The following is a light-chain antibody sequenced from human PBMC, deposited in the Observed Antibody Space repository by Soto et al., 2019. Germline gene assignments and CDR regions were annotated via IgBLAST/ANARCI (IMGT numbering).Light chain of an antibody. CDR3: CSDAGAFTYV. J-gene: IGLJ1*01. CDR2: YVS. Sequence: QSALTQPRSVSGSPGHSVTISCTGTSSDVGGYSYVSWYQQHPGKAPKLMISYVSKRPSGVPDRFSGSKFGNTASLTISGLQAEDEAYYYCCSDAGAFTYVFGSGTKVTVL. CDR1: SSDVGGYSY. V-gene: IGLV2-11*01.